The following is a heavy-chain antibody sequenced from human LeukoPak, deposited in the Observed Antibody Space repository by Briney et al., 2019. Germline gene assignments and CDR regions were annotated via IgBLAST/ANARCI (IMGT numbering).Heavy chain of an antibody. D-gene: IGHD2-2*01. Sequence: SETLSLTCTVSGGSISSYYWSWIRQPPGKGLEWIGYIYYSGSTNYNPSLKGRVTISVDTSKNQFSLKLSSVTAADTAVYYCARGSTIRGYYYYYMDVWGKGTTVTVSS. J-gene: IGHJ6*03. V-gene: IGHV4-59*01. CDR3: ARGSTIRGYYYYYMDV. CDR1: GGSISSYY. CDR2: IYYSGST.